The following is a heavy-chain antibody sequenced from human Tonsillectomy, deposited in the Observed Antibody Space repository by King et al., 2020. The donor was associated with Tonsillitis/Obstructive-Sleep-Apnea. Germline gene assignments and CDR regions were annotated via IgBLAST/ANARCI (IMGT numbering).Heavy chain of an antibody. Sequence: VQLVESGGGLVQPGGSLRVSCAASGFTFSSYEMNWVRQAPGKGLEWVSYISSSGSTIYYADSVKGRFTISRDNAKNSLYLQMNSLRAEETAVYHCASSRFGGWFDPWGQGTLVTVSS. CDR2: ISSSGSTI. J-gene: IGHJ5*02. CDR1: GFTFSSYE. V-gene: IGHV3-48*03. CDR3: ASSRFGGWFDP. D-gene: IGHD3-16*01.